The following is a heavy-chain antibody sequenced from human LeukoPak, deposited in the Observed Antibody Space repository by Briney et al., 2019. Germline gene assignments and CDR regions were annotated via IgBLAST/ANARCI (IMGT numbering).Heavy chain of an antibody. D-gene: IGHD2-15*01. Sequence: ASVKVSCKASGYTFTSYDINWVRQATGQGLEWMGWMNPNSGNTGYAQKFQGRVTMTRNTSISTAYMELSSLRSEDTAVYYCARAPPIVVVVAAPLSTDWFDPWGQGTLVTVSS. CDR3: ARAPPIVVVVAAPLSTDWFDP. J-gene: IGHJ5*02. CDR1: GYTFTSYD. CDR2: MNPNSGNT. V-gene: IGHV1-8*01.